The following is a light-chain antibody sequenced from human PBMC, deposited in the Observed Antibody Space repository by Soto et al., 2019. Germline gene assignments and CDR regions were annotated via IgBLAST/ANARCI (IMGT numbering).Light chain of an antibody. V-gene: IGKV1-12*01. Sequence: DIQMTQSPSSVSASVGDRVTITCRASQTVNNWLAWYQQRPGKAPKLLIYASSTLQGGVPSRFSGSGSGTDFTLTISSLQPEPFATYYCQQANTLPLTLGGGTKVDIK. CDR3: QQANTLPLT. CDR1: QTVNNW. CDR2: ASS. J-gene: IGKJ4*01.